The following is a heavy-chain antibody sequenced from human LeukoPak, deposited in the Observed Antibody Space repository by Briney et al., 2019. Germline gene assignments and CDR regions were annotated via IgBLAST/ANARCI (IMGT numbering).Heavy chain of an antibody. J-gene: IGHJ4*02. V-gene: IGHV1-2*06. D-gene: IGHD3-22*01. CDR3: ARVGYYESSGYYEY. Sequence: ASEKVSCKASGYTLTDYYMHWVRQAPGQGLEWMGRINPNSGGTNYAQKFQGRVTMTRDTSISTVYMELSRLRSDGTAVYYCARVGYYESSGYYEYWGQGTLVTVSS. CDR1: GYTLTDYY. CDR2: INPNSGGT.